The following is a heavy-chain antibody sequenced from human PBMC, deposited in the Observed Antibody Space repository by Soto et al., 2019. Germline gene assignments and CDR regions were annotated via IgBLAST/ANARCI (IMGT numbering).Heavy chain of an antibody. J-gene: IGHJ3*02. CDR1: GFTVSSNY. CDR3: ASEYCSGGSCYGPGAFDI. CDR2: IYSGGST. D-gene: IGHD2-15*01. Sequence: GGSLRLSCAASGFTVSSNYMSWVRQAPGKGLEWVSVIYSGGSTYYADSVKGRFTISRDNSKNTLYLQMNSLRAEDTAVYYCASEYCSGGSCYGPGAFDIWGQGTMVTVSS. V-gene: IGHV3-66*01.